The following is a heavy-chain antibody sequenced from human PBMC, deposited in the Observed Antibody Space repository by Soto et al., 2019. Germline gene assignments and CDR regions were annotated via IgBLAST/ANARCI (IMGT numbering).Heavy chain of an antibody. J-gene: IGHJ5*02. CDR3: ARDGGPSSGYYPYWFDP. CDR1: GGTFSSYA. CDR2: IIPIFGTA. Sequence: QVQLVQSGAEVKKPGSSVKVSCKASGGTFSSYAISWVRQAPGQGLEWMGEIIPIFGTANYAQKFQGRVTITADESTSTAYMELSSLRSEDTDVYYCARDGGPSSGYYPYWFDPWGQGTLVTVSS. V-gene: IGHV1-69*12. D-gene: IGHD3-22*01.